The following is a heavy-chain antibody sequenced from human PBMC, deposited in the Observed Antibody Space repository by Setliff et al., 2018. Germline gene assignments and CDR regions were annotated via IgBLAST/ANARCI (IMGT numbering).Heavy chain of an antibody. CDR2: INPNSGGT. D-gene: IGHD3-22*01. CDR3: ARGAGWCCDSSGYYYDY. J-gene: IGHJ4*02. CDR1: GYTFTGYY. Sequence: ASVKVSCKASGYTFTGYYMHWVRQAPGQGLEWMGWINPNSGGTNYAQKFQGWVTMTRDTSISTAYMELSRLRSDDTAVYYCARGAGWCCDSSGYYYDYWGQGTLVTVSS. V-gene: IGHV1-2*04.